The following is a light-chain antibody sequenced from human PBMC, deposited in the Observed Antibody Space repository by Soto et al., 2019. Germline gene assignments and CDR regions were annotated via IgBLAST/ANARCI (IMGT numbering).Light chain of an antibody. CDR1: SGHSSYI. CDR3: ETWDSNTHTV. V-gene: IGLV4-60*02. CDR2: LEGSGSY. J-gene: IGLJ3*02. Sequence: QPVLTQSSSASASLGSSVKLTCTLSSGHSSYIIAWHQQQPGKAPRYLMKLEGSGSYNKGSGVPDRFSGSSSGADRYLTISNLQFDDEADYYCETWDSNTHTVFRGGTKLTVL.